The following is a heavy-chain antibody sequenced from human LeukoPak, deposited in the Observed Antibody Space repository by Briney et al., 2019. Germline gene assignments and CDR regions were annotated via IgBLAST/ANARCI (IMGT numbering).Heavy chain of an antibody. CDR2: IWYDGSNK. Sequence: PGGSLRLSCAASGFTFSSYGMHWVRQAPGKGLEWVAVIWYDGSNKYYADSVKDRFTISRDNSKNTLYLQMNSLRAEDTAVYYCATKSGYSSSWYYGEDAFDIWGQGTMVTVS. J-gene: IGHJ3*02. CDR3: ATKSGYSSSWYYGEDAFDI. V-gene: IGHV3-33*01. D-gene: IGHD6-13*01. CDR1: GFTFSSYG.